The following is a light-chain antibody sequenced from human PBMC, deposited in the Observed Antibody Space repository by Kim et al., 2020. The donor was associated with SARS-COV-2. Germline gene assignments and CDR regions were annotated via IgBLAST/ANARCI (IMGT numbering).Light chain of an antibody. CDR1: KLGDTY. CDR3: QAWDSSTYV. V-gene: IGLV3-1*01. J-gene: IGLJ1*01. Sequence: SVSPGQTASITCSGDKLGDTYACWYQQKPGQSPVLVIYQDKKRPSGIPERFSGSNSGNTATLTISGTQAMDEADYYCQAWDSSTYVFGTGTKVTVL. CDR2: QDK.